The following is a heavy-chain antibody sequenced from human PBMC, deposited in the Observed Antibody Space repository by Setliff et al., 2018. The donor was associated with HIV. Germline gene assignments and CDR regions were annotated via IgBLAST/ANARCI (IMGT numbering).Heavy chain of an antibody. CDR3: ARIPCSGGNCYRPPNHYHMDV. V-gene: IGHV1-2*02. Sequence: ASVKVSCKSSGYTFTDYFIHWVRQAPGQGLEWMGWISPDNGNTRISQRFRGSVTMTRDRSINTAYVELSGLTSDDTAVYYCARIPCSGGNCYRPPNHYHMDVWGQGTTVTVSS. J-gene: IGHJ6*03. CDR1: GYTFTDYF. D-gene: IGHD2-15*01. CDR2: ISPDNGNT.